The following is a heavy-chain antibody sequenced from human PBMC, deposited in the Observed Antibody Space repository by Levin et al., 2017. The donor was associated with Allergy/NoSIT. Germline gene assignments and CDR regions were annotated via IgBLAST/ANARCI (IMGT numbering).Heavy chain of an antibody. Sequence: SQTLSLTCTVSGGSISSYYWSWIRQPPGKGLEWIGCMYYSGNTKYNPSLKSRVTISLDTSKNQFSLKLSSVTAADTAVYYCARDRVILGHTNYYYGMDVWGQGTTVTVSS. D-gene: IGHD1-26*01. CDR2: MYYSGNT. CDR3: ARDRVILGHTNYYYGMDV. V-gene: IGHV4-59*01. CDR1: GGSISSYY. J-gene: IGHJ6*02.